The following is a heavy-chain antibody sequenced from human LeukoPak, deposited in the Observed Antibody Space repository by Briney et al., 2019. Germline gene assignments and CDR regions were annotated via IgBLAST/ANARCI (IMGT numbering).Heavy chain of an antibody. V-gene: IGHV4-39*07. J-gene: IGHJ5*02. CDR2: IYYSGSP. CDR3: ARGLRSSGLDP. CDR1: GGSISSSSYS. D-gene: IGHD3-10*01. Sequence: SETLPLTGTVSGGSISSSSYSWAWIRQPPGKGLEWIGSIYYSGSPYYNPSLKSRVTISVDASKNQFSLKLSSVTAADTAVYYCARGLRSSGLDPWGQGTLVTVSS.